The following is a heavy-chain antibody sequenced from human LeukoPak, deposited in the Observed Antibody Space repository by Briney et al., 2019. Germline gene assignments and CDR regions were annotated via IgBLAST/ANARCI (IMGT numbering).Heavy chain of an antibody. CDR1: GGSISGYY. CDR2: TYYSGST. J-gene: IGHJ6*02. CDR3: AREVWDYGMDV. V-gene: IGHV4-59*01. D-gene: IGHD3-16*01. Sequence: SETLSLTCTVSGGSISGYYWSWIRQPPGKGLEWIGYTYYSGSTNYNPSLKSRVTISVDTSKNQFSLKLSSVTAADTAVYYCAREVWDYGMDVWGQGTTVTVSS.